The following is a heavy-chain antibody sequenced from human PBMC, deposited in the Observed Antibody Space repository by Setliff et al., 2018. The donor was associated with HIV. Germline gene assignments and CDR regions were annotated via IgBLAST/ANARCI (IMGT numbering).Heavy chain of an antibody. J-gene: IGHJ4*02. Sequence: PGGSLRLSCATSGFTFGSYSMSWVRQAPGKGPEWVSSIRATGTIADYTDSVKGRFTISRDNARNSVYLQMNTLRTDDTALYYCVKGDCTSSSCELAFWGQGTLVTVSS. CDR2: IRATGTIA. CDR3: VKGDCTSSSCELAF. D-gene: IGHD2-2*01. CDR1: GFTFGSYS. V-gene: IGHV3-23*01.